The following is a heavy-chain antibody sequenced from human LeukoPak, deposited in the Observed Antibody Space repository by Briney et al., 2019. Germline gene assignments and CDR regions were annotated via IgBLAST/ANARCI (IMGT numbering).Heavy chain of an antibody. CDR1: GYTFTSYD. J-gene: IGHJ3*02. CDR3: ARVGGSSNWNYEDAFDI. Sequence: ASVKVSCKASGYTFTSYDINWVRQATGQGLEWMGWMNPNSGNTGYAQKFQGRVTMTRNTSISTAYMELSSLRSEDTAVYYCARVGGSSNWNYEDAFDIWGQGTMVTVSS. CDR2: MNPNSGNT. V-gene: IGHV1-8*01. D-gene: IGHD1-7*01.